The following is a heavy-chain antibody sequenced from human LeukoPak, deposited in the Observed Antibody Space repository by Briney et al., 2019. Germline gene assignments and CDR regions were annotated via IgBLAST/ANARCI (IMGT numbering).Heavy chain of an antibody. Sequence: SETLSLTCTVSGGSISSSSYYWGWLRQPPGKGLEWIGSIYYSGSTYYNPSLKSRVTISVDTSKNQFSLKLSSVTAADTAVYYCARRTYYYDTRGLFDIWGQGTMVTVSS. D-gene: IGHD3-22*01. CDR2: IYYSGST. J-gene: IGHJ3*02. CDR1: GGSISSSSYY. CDR3: ARRTYYYDTRGLFDI. V-gene: IGHV4-39*01.